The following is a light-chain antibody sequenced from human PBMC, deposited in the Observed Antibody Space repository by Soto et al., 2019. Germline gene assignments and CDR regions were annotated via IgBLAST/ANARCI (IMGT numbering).Light chain of an antibody. V-gene: IGKV3-11*01. CDR3: QQRSNWPYT. CDR1: QSISSS. CDR2: DTS. Sequence: EIVLTQSPATLSLSPGERATLSCRASQSISSSLAWYQQKPGQAPRLLLYDTSNRATGIPARFSGSGSGTDVALTISSLEPEDFAVYYCQQRSNWPYTFGQGTKLEIK. J-gene: IGKJ2*01.